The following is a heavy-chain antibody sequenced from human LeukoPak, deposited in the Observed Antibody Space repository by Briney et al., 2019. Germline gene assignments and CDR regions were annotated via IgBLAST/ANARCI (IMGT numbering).Heavy chain of an antibody. CDR2: INHSGST. V-gene: IGHV4-39*01. D-gene: IGHD3-10*01. CDR1: GGSISSSSYY. J-gene: IGHJ6*03. CDR3: ARHAHGYGSGSSVEYYYYYYMDV. Sequence: SETLSLTYTVSGGSISSSSYYWGWLRQPPGNGLEWIGEINHSGSTNYNPSLKSRVTISVDTSKNQFSLKLSSVTAADTAVYYCARHAHGYGSGSSVEYYYYYYMDVWGKGTTVTISS.